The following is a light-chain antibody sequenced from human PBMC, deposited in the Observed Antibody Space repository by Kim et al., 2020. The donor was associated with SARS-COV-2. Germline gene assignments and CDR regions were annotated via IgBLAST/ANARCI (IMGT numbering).Light chain of an antibody. V-gene: IGLV2-8*01. CDR3: SSYAGGRYV. Sequence: GQSVTISCTGTSSDIGAYNYVSWYQQHPGTAPQPMICEVTNRPSGVPDRFSGSKSGNTASLTISGLQAEDEADYYCSSYAGGRYVFGTGTKVTVL. CDR1: SSDIGAYNY. CDR2: EVT. J-gene: IGLJ1*01.